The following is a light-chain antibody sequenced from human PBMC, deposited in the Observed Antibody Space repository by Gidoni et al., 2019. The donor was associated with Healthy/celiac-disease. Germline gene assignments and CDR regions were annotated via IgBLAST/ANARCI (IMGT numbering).Light chain of an antibody. Sequence: DIQMNQAPSSLSASVGDRVTITCRARQSISSYLNWYQQKPGKAPKLLITSASSLQSGVPSRFSGSGSVTDFTLPLRSLPPVYFATYYCQHSYSTPRTFXQXTKVEIK. CDR1: QSISSY. CDR2: SAS. J-gene: IGKJ1*01. V-gene: IGKV1-39*01. CDR3: QHSYSTPRT.